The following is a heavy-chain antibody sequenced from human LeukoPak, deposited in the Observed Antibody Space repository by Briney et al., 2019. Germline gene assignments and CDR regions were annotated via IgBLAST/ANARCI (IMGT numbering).Heavy chain of an antibody. Sequence: SETLSLTCTVSGGSISSSSYYWGWIRQPPGKGLEWIGSIYYSGSTYYNPSLKSRVTISVDTSKNQFSLKLSSVTAADTAVYYCARVFYDYVWGSYRQTSNWYFDLWGRGTLVTVSS. D-gene: IGHD3-16*02. J-gene: IGHJ2*01. CDR1: GGSISSSSYY. CDR3: ARVFYDYVWGSYRQTSNWYFDL. CDR2: IYYSGST. V-gene: IGHV4-39*01.